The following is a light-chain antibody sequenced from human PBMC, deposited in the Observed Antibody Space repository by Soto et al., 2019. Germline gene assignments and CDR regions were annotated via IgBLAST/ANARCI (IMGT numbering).Light chain of an antibody. J-gene: IGLJ1*01. Sequence: QSALTQPPSSSGSPGQSVTISCTGTSSDVGGYNYVSWYQQHPGKAPKLMIYDVSNRPSGVSNRFSGSKSGNTASLTISGLQAEDEADYYCSSYTSARVFGTGTKVTVL. CDR1: SSDVGGYNY. V-gene: IGLV2-14*01. CDR2: DVS. CDR3: SSYTSARV.